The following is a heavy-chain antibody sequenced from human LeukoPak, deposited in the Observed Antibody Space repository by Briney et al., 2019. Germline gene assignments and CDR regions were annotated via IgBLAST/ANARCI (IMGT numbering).Heavy chain of an antibody. V-gene: IGHV3-30*18. CDR2: ISNDGSNK. Sequence: PGRSLRLSCAASGFTYSSYGMHWVRQVPGKGLEWVAVISNDGSNKYYADSVKGRFTISRDNSKNTLYLQMNSLRAEDTAVYYYANGMGYGDYYWGQGTLVTVSS. D-gene: IGHD4-17*01. J-gene: IGHJ4*02. CDR1: GFTYSSYG. CDR3: ANGMGYGDYY.